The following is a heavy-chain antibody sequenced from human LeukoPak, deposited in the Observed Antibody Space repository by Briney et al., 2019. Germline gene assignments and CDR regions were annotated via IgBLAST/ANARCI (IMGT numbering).Heavy chain of an antibody. D-gene: IGHD3/OR15-3a*01. CDR2: IYSGGST. CDR1: GFTVSSNY. CDR3: ASQRTSYYYYGMDV. V-gene: IGHV3-53*01. Sequence: GGSLRLSCAASGFTVSSNYMSWVRQAPGKGLEWVSVIYSGGSTYYADSVKGRLTISRDNSKNTLYLQMNSLRAEDTAVYYCASQRTSYYYYGMDVWGQGTTVTVSS. J-gene: IGHJ6*02.